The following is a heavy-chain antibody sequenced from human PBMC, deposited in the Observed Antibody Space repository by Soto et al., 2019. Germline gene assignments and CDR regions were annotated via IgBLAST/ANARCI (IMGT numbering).Heavy chain of an antibody. CDR3: ARGGGVCHNPRFDP. CDR1: GGSISSGGYS. V-gene: IGHV4-30-2*01. CDR2: INHSGST. D-gene: IGHD6-6*01. J-gene: IGHJ5*02. Sequence: QLQLQESGSGLVKPSQTLSLTCAVSGGSISSGGYSWSWIRQPPGKGLEWIGYINHSGSTYYNPSLKSRITVSVDSSTNQFSLKLSAVAAADTAVYYYARGGGVCHNPRFDPWGQGTLVTVSS.